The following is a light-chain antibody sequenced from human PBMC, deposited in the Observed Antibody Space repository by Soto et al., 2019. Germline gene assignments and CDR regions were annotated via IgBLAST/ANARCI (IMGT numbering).Light chain of an antibody. CDR1: STDVGGYTY. Sequence: QSALTQPASVSGSPGQSITISCTGSSTDVGGYTYVSWYQQFPGKPPKPMIYEVSNRPSGVSNRFSGSKSGNTASLTISGLQAEDEADYYCSSYTSGSTLVFGGGTKVTVL. V-gene: IGLV2-14*03. J-gene: IGLJ3*02. CDR2: EVS. CDR3: SSYTSGSTLV.